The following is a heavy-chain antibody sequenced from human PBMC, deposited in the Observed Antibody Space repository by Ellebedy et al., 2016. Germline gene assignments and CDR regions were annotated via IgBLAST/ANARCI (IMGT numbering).Heavy chain of an antibody. CDR2: INPNSGGT. CDR1: GYTFTGYY. J-gene: IGHJ3*02. Sequence: ASVKVSXXASGYTFTGYYMHWVRQAPGQGLEWMGWINPNSGGTNYAQKFQGRVTMTRDTSTSTVYMELSSLRSEDTAVYYCARGPERWSIWGQGTMVTVSS. D-gene: IGHD5-24*01. CDR3: ARGPERWSI. V-gene: IGHV1-2*02.